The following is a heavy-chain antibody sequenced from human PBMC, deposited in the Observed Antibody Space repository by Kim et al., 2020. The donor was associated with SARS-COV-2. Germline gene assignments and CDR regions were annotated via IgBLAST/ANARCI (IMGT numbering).Heavy chain of an antibody. D-gene: IGHD3-22*01. Sequence: GESLKISCQASGYNFTNYWIGWVRQMPGKGLEWMGIIYPGDSETRYSPSFEGQVTISADKSISSAYLQWSGLKASDTAVYYCARIYDTSGYYYGEGFGDWGQGTLVTVSS. CDR1: GYNFTNYW. V-gene: IGHV5-51*01. CDR2: IYPGDSET. CDR3: ARIYDTSGYYYGEGFGD. J-gene: IGHJ4*02.